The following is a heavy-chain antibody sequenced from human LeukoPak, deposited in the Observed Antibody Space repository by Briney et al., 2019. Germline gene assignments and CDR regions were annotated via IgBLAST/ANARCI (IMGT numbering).Heavy chain of an antibody. CDR1: GFNFGSDA. CDR3: AKEGFDS. CDR2: IWSDGSND. Sequence: PGGSLRLSCTASGFNFGSDAMHWVRQAPGKGLEWVAFIWSDGSNDHYADSVKGRFTISRDNSKNTVCLQMNSLRVEDTAVYYCAKEGFDSWGQGTLVTVSS. J-gene: IGHJ4*02. V-gene: IGHV3-30*02.